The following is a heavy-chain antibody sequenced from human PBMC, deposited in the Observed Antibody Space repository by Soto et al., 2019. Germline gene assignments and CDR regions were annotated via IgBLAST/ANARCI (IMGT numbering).Heavy chain of an antibody. CDR3: ARFIPGTGSDY. Sequence: QVQLQESGPGLVKPSQTLSLTCTVSGGSISSGGYYWSWIRQHPGKGLEWIGYIYYSGSTYYNPSLNIRLTISVDTSKNQFSLKLSSVTAAATAVDYCARFIPGTGSDYWGQGTLVTVSS. D-gene: IGHD1-20*01. CDR2: IYYSGST. CDR1: GGSISSGGYY. J-gene: IGHJ4*02. V-gene: IGHV4-31*03.